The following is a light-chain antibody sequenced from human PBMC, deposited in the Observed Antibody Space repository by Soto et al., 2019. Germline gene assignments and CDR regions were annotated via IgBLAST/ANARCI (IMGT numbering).Light chain of an antibody. CDR2: EVS. V-gene: IGLV2-14*01. CDR3: SSYSSITTLL. Sequence: QSVLTQPASVSGSPGQSITISCTGTSSDVGSSRYVSWYQHHPDKAPKLMIYEVSNRPSGVSDRFSASKSGNTASLTISGLQAEDEADYYCSSYSSITTLLFGGGTQLTVL. J-gene: IGLJ2*01. CDR1: SSDVGSSRY.